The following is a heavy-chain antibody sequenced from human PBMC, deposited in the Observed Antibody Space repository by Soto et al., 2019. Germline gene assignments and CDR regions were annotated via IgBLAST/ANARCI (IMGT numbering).Heavy chain of an antibody. D-gene: IGHD6-13*01. J-gene: IGHJ4*02. CDR3: ARDEAYSSGWYPRFDY. Sequence: ASVKVSCKASGYTFTSYAMHWVRQAPGQRLEWMGWINAGNGNTKYSQKFQGRVTITRDTSASTAYMELSSLRSEDTAVYYCARDEAYSSGWYPRFDYWGQGTLVTVSS. V-gene: IGHV1-3*01. CDR1: GYTFTSYA. CDR2: INAGNGNT.